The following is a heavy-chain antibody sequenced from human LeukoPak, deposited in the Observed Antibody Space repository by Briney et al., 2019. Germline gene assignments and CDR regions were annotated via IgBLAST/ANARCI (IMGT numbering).Heavy chain of an antibody. CDR3: ARRVPNLADDY. CDR2: INHSGST. V-gene: IGHV4-34*01. D-gene: IGHD1-7*01. Sequence: SETLSLTCAVYGGSFSGYYWSWIRQPPGKGLEWIGEINHSGSTNYNPSLKSRVTISVDTSKNQFSLKLSSVTAADTAVYYCARRVPNLADDYWGQGTLVTVSS. J-gene: IGHJ4*02. CDR1: GGSFSGYY.